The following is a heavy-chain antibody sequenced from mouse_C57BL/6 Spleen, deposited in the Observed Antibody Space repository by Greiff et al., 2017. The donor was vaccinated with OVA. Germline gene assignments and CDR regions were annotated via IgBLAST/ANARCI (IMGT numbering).Heavy chain of an antibody. CDR3: ARFLGLRQAYYFDC. CDR2: IYPSDSET. J-gene: IGHJ2*01. CDR1: GYTFTSYW. V-gene: IGHV1-61*01. D-gene: IGHD2-4*01. Sequence: QVQLQQPGAELVRPGSSVKLSCKASGYTFTSYWMDWVKQRPGQGLEWIGNIYPSDSETHYNQKFKDKATLTVDKSSSTAYMQLSSLTSEDSAVYYCARFLGLRQAYYFDCWGQGTTLAVSS.